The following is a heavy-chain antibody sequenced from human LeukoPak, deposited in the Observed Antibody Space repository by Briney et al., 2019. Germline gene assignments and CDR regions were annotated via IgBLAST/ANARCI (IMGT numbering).Heavy chain of an antibody. V-gene: IGHV4-59*01. CDR2: IYYSGGT. CDR3: ARVARITMVRGVAWYFDL. J-gene: IGHJ2*01. CDR1: GGSISSYY. D-gene: IGHD3-10*01. Sequence: SETLSLTCTVSGGSISSYYWSWIRQPPGKGLEWIGYIYYSGGTNYNPSLKSRVTISVDTSKNQFSLKLSSVTAADTAVYYCARVARITMVRGVAWYFDLWGRGTLVTVSS.